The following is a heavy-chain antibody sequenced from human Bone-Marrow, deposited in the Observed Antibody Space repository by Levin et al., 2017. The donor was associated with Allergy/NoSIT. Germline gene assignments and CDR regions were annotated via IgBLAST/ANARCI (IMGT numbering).Heavy chain of an antibody. J-gene: IGHJ4*02. CDR2: ISGSGGST. CDR3: AKVGTVTTRLFFDY. CDR1: GFTFSSYA. V-gene: IGHV3-23*01. Sequence: SCAASGFTFSSYAMSWVRQAPGKGLEWVSAISGSGGSTYYADSVKGRFTISRDNSKNTLYLQMNSLRAEDTAVYYCAKVGTVTTRLFFDYWGQGTLVTVSS. D-gene: IGHD4-17*01.